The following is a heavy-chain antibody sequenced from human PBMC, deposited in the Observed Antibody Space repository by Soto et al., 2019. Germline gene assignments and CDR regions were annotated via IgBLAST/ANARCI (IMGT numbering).Heavy chain of an antibody. D-gene: IGHD1-1*01. CDR2: IDESGDS. CDR3: AREGGYVDY. Sequence: SETLSLTCTVSGGPIRSSSHYWGWIRQSPGTGLEWIGSIDESGDSYYNPSLRSRVTILVDTSKNQFSLKLMSVTGADSAIYYCAREGGYVDYWGQGTLVTVSS. J-gene: IGHJ4*02. CDR1: GGPIRSSSHY. V-gene: IGHV4-39*02.